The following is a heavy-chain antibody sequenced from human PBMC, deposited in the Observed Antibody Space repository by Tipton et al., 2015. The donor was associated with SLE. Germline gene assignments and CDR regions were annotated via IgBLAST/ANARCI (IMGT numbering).Heavy chain of an antibody. D-gene: IGHD1-26*01. CDR2: IYNSGST. J-gene: IGHJ3*02. V-gene: IGHV4-59*08. Sequence: TLSLTCTVSGGSISRYYWSWIRQPPGKGLEWIGYIYNSGSTYYNPSLKSRVTISLDTTKSQFSLRLSSVTAADTAVYYCARGEVGHDDFDIWGQGTMVTVSS. CDR3: ARGEVGHDDFDI. CDR1: GGSISRYY.